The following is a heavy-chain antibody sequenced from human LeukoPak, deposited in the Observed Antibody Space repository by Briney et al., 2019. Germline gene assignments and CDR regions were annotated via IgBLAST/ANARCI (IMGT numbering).Heavy chain of an antibody. CDR1: GFTFSSHG. CDR2: IVGGAGGT. V-gene: IGHV3-23*01. CDR3: AHGSMYQLDY. D-gene: IGHD2-2*01. J-gene: IGHJ4*02. Sequence: PGGTLRLSCAASGFTFSSHGMSWVRQAPGKGLEWVSGIVGGAGGTYYADSVKGRFTISRDNSKNTLYLQMNSLRAEDTAVYSCAHGSMYQLDYWGQGTLVTVSS.